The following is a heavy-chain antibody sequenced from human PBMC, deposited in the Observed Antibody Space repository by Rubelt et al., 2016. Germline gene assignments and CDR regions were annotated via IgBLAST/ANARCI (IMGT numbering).Heavy chain of an antibody. CDR3: ARIRMATTGGYYFDY. CDR1: GGSISSSSYY. Sequence: QLQLQESGPGLVKPSETLSLTCTVSGGSISSSSYYWGWIRQPPGKGLEWIGSIYYSGSTYYNPSLKSRVTISVDTSKNQFSLKLSSVTAADTAVYYCARIRMATTGGYYFDYWGQGTLVTVSS. D-gene: IGHD5-24*01. V-gene: IGHV4-39*07. J-gene: IGHJ4*02. CDR2: IYYSGST.